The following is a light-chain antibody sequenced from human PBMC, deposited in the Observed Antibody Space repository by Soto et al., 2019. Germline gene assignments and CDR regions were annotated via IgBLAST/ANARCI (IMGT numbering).Light chain of an antibody. CDR3: QQRSNWPMYT. V-gene: IGKV3-11*01. Sequence: EIVLTQSPATLSLSPGERVTLSCRASQSVNSYLAWYQHKPGQPPRLLIYDASNRATGIPARFSGSGSGTDFTLTISSLEPEDFAVYYCQQRSNWPMYTFGQGTKLEIK. CDR1: QSVNSY. J-gene: IGKJ2*01. CDR2: DAS.